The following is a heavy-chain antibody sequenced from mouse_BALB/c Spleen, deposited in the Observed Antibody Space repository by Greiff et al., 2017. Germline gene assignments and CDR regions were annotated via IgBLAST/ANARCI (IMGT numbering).Heavy chain of an antibody. D-gene: IGHD2-1*01. J-gene: IGHJ2*01. V-gene: IGHV3-2*02. CDR2: ISYSGST. CDR1: GYSITSDYA. Sequence: EVKLQESGPGLVKPSQSLSLTCTVTGYSITSDYAWNWIRQFPGNKLEWMGYISYSGSTSYNPSLKSRISITRDTSKNQFFLQLNSVTTEDTATYYCASYGNFDYWGQGTTLTVSS. CDR3: ASYGNFDY.